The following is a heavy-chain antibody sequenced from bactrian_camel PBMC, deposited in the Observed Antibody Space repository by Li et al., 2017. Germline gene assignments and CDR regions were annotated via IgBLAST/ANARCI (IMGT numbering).Heavy chain of an antibody. J-gene: IGHJ4*01. CDR3: AYGYGLGQYEYNY. CDR2: IHWDGTIT. D-gene: IGHD5*01. V-gene: IGHV3S40*01. Sequence: VQLVESGGGLVQPGGSLRLSCAASGFTFSSYDMSWVRRAPGKGLEWVSAIHWDGTITTYTDSVKSRFTISRDNAKNTLYLQLNSLKTEDTAMYYCAYGYGLGQYEYNYWGQGTQVTVS. CDR1: GFTFSSYD.